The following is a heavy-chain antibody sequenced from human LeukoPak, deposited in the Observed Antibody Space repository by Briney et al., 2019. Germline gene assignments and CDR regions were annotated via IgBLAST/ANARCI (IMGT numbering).Heavy chain of an antibody. V-gene: IGHV4-39*01. Sequence: PSETLSLTCTVSGDPMSSSTYYWVWIRQPPGKGPEWIGTFNHRGSTYYNPSLKSRVTMSLDTSKNQFPLNLNPVTAADTAVFYCVRKTIGGSYDHWGQGTLVTVSS. CDR2: FNHRGST. J-gene: IGHJ4*02. CDR3: VRKTIGGSYDH. CDR1: GDPMSSSTYY. D-gene: IGHD2-15*01.